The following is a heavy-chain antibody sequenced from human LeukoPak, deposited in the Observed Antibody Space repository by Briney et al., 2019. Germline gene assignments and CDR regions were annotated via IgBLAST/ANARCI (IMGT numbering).Heavy chain of an antibody. V-gene: IGHV4-59*01. CDR2: IYYSGST. CDR3: AAVPGYSSSWYVGY. Sequence: SETLSLTCAVYGGSFSGYFWSWIRQPPGKGLEWIGYIYYSGSTNYNPSLKSRVTISVDTSKNQFSLKLSSVTAADTAVYYCAAVPGYSSSWYVGYWGQGTLVTVSS. J-gene: IGHJ4*02. CDR1: GGSFSGYF. D-gene: IGHD6-13*01.